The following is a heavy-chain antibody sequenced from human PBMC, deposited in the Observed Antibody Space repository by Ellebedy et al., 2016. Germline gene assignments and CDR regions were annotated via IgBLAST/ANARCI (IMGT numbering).Heavy chain of an antibody. V-gene: IGHV4-59*12. Sequence: SETLSLTXTVSGGSISSYYWSWIRQPPGKGLEWIGYIYYSGSTNYNPSLKSRVTISVDTSKNQFSLKLSSVTAADTAVYYCARRRSYWYFDLWGRGTLVTVSS. CDR2: IYYSGST. J-gene: IGHJ2*01. CDR1: GGSISSYY. CDR3: ARRRSYWYFDL.